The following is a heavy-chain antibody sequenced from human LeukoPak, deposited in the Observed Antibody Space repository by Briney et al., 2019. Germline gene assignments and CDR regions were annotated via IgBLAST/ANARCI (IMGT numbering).Heavy chain of an antibody. J-gene: IGHJ3*02. CDR2: IYYSGST. D-gene: IGHD5-12*01. CDR1: GGSISRNY. V-gene: IGHV4-59*01. Sequence: SETLSHTCTVSGGSISRNYWSWIRQPPGKGLEWIGYIYYSGSTNYNPSLKSRVTISEDSAKNQFSLKLSSVTAADTAVYYCARSYSGYDSNAFDIWGQGTTVTVSS. CDR3: ARSYSGYDSNAFDI.